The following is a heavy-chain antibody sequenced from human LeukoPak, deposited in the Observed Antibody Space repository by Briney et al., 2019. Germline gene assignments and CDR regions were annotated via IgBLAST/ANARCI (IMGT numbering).Heavy chain of an antibody. V-gene: IGHV1-46*01. Sequence: ASVKVFCKASGYTCTSYYMHWVGQDLGRRLEWRVIIRPSGGSTSYAQKFQGRVTMSRDTPTSTVYMELSSLTSEDTAVYYCARDSIAAAGFDFDYWGQGTLVTVS. CDR1: GYTCTSYY. CDR2: IRPSGGST. CDR3: ARDSIAAAGFDFDY. D-gene: IGHD6-13*01. J-gene: IGHJ4*02.